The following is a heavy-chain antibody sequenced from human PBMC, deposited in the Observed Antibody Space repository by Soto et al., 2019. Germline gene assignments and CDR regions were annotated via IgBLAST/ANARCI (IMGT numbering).Heavy chain of an antibody. CDR2: MNPNSGNT. Sequence: QVQLVQSGAEVKKPGASVKVSCKASGYTFTSYDINWVRQATGQGLEWMGWMNPNSGNTGYAQKFQGRVTMTRNTAISTGYMELSSLRSEDTAVYYCARGGRVLLWFGERNYFDYWGQGTLVTVSS. V-gene: IGHV1-8*01. D-gene: IGHD3-10*01. J-gene: IGHJ4*02. CDR1: GYTFTSYD. CDR3: ARGGRVLLWFGERNYFDY.